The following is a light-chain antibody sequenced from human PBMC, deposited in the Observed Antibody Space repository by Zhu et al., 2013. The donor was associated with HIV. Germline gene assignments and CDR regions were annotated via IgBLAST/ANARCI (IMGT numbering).Light chain of an antibody. J-gene: IGKJ2*03. Sequence: IVLTQSPGTLSLSPGERATLSCRASQGVSSTYVAWFQKKPGQAPRVLIYGAYNRAAGTPDRFSGSVSGTDFTLTISRLEPEDFAVYYCQQYGGSPPFSFGQGTKLEI. CDR1: QGVSSTY. CDR3: QQYGGSPPFS. V-gene: IGKV3-20*01. CDR2: GAY.